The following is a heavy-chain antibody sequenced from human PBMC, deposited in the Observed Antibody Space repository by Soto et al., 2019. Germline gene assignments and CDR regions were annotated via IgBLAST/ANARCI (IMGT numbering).Heavy chain of an antibody. D-gene: IGHD3-10*01. CDR1: GGSIGGSNYF. Sequence: QLRLQESGPGLVTPSETLSLTCTVSGGSIGGSNYFWGWIRQSPGTVLEWLGTIYSSGSTYYNPSLKSRITMSVATSKNQCSLNLGSVTAADTAVYYCTRRRFGVRGVTTMDVWGPGTTVTVPS. CDR2: IYSSGST. CDR3: TRRRFGVRGVTTMDV. V-gene: IGHV4-39*01. J-gene: IGHJ6*02.